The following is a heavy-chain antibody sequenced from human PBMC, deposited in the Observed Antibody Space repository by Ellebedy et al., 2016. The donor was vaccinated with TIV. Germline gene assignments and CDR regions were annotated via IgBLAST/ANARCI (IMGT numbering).Heavy chain of an antibody. CDR1: GFIFSSYT. CDR3: AKRVTMVREVITYYHYAMDV. Sequence: PGGSLRLSCEASGFIFSSYTMNWVRQAPGKGLEWVSYIDSSSSTIYYADSVRGRFTISRDNAKNSLYLQMNSLRAEDTAVYYCAKRVTMVREVITYYHYAMDVWGQGTTVTVSS. CDR2: IDSSSSTI. D-gene: IGHD3-10*01. V-gene: IGHV3-48*01. J-gene: IGHJ6*02.